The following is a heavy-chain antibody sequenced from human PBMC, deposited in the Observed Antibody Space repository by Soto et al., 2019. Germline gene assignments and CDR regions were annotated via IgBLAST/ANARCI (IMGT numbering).Heavy chain of an antibody. V-gene: IGHV4-59*01. D-gene: IGHD6-19*01. CDR1: GGSISSYY. CDR3: ARRAVAGTDYFDY. Sequence: SETLSLTCTVSGGSISSYYWSWIRQPPGKGLEWIGDIYYSGSTNYNPSLKSRVTISVDTSKNRFSLRLTSVTAADTAVYYCARRAVAGTDYFDYWGQGTLVTVSS. CDR2: IYYSGST. J-gene: IGHJ4*02.